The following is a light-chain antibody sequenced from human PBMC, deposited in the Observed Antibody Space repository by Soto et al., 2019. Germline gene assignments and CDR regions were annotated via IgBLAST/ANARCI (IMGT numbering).Light chain of an antibody. Sequence: EIVLTQSPGTLSLSPGERATLSCRASQSVSSSSLAWYQQKPGQAPRLLIYGASSRATGIPDRFSGSGSGTDFTLTISRVEPEDFAVYYCQQSGSSPWTFGQGTKGEIK. J-gene: IGKJ1*01. CDR3: QQSGSSPWT. V-gene: IGKV3-20*01. CDR2: GAS. CDR1: QSVSSSS.